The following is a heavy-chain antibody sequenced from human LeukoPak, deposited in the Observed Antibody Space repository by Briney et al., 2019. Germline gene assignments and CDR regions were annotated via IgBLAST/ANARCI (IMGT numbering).Heavy chain of an antibody. D-gene: IGHD6-19*01. CDR3: ARDISSGWYFDY. Sequence: GGSLTLSCAVSGFTFDDYGMSWVRQAPGKGLEWVSGINWNGGSTGYADSVKGRFTISRDNAKNSLHLQMNSLRAEDTALYYCARDISSGWYFDYWGQGTLVTVFS. CDR1: GFTFDDYG. CDR2: INWNGGST. V-gene: IGHV3-20*04. J-gene: IGHJ4*02.